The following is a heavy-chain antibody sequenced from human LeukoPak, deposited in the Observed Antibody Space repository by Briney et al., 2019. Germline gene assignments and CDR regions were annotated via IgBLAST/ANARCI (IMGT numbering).Heavy chain of an antibody. CDR3: TRDFGGYCSGGRCYSGWSDY. V-gene: IGHV3-21*01. D-gene: IGHD2-15*01. J-gene: IGHJ4*02. CDR1: GFNFSSHS. CDR2: VISSGSYI. Sequence: GGSLRLSCAASGFNFSSHSMNWVRQAPGKGLEWVSRVISSGSYIYYAASVKGRFTISSDNAKNSLFLQMNSLRAEDTAVYYCTRDFGGYCSGGRCYSGWSDYWGQGTLVTVSS.